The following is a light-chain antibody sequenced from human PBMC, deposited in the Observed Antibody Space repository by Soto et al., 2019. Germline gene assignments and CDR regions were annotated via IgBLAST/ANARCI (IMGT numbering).Light chain of an antibody. Sequence: QSALTQPASVSGSPGPSITISCTGTSSDVGGYNYVSWYQQYPGTAPKLMIYDVTNRPSGVSNRFSGSKSGNTASLTISGLQAEDEADYYCTSFTSSTPRGAFGGGTKLTVL. V-gene: IGLV2-14*01. CDR2: DVT. CDR1: SSDVGGYNY. CDR3: TSFTSSTPRGA. J-gene: IGLJ3*02.